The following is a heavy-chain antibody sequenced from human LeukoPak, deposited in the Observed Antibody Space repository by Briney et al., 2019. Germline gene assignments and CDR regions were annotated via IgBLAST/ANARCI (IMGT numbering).Heavy chain of an antibody. CDR2: IRWNSDTK. D-gene: IGHD6-25*01. Sequence: GRSLRLSCAASGFTFDEYAMPWVRHAPGKGLEWVSGIRWNSDTKAYADSVKGRFTISRDNAKNSLYLEMNSLRPEDTALYYCAKSRLMTLSYWYFDLWGRGTLVTVSS. CDR1: GFTFDEYA. CDR3: AKSRLMTLSYWYFDL. J-gene: IGHJ2*01. V-gene: IGHV3-9*01.